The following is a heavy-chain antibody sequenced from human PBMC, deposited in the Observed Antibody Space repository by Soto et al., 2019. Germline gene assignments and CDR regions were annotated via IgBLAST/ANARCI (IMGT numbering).Heavy chain of an antibody. CDR3: ARSWSQGYSYSYTY. J-gene: IGHJ4*02. CDR2: ISYSGST. CDR1: GGSVSSGSHY. V-gene: IGHV4-61*01. D-gene: IGHD5-18*01. Sequence: QVQLQESGPGLVKPSETLSLTCTVSGGSVSSGSHYWSWIRQPPGKGLEWIGHISYSGSTNYNPSLKSRVTISLDTSKNQFSLRLTSVTAADTAVYYCARSWSQGYSYSYTYWGQGILVTVSS.